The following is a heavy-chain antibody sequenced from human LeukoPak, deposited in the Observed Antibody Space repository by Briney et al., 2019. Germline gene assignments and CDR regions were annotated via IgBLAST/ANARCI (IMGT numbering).Heavy chain of an antibody. D-gene: IGHD5-18*01. V-gene: IGHV3-20*04. CDR2: INWNGDST. CDR1: GFTFDDYG. CDR3: AREAGYRYNFYSVS. Sequence: GGSLRLSCAASGFTFDDYGMSWVRQAPGKGLEWVSGINWNGDSTGYADSVKGRFTISRDNARNSLYLQMNSLRAEDTALYYCAREAGYRYNFYSVSWGQGTLVTVSS. J-gene: IGHJ4*02.